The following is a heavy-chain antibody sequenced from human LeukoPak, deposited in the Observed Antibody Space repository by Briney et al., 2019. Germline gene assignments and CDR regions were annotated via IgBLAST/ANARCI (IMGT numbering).Heavy chain of an antibody. CDR1: GFTFSSYA. D-gene: IGHD4-17*01. J-gene: IGHJ4*02. CDR3: VSTAQG. CDR2: ISTNGGST. Sequence: GRSLRLSCAASGFTFSSYAMHWVRQAPGKGLEYVSAISTNGGSTYYADSVKGRLTISRDNSKNTLYLQMSSLSTEDTAVYYCVSTAQGWGQGILVTVSS. V-gene: IGHV3-64D*06.